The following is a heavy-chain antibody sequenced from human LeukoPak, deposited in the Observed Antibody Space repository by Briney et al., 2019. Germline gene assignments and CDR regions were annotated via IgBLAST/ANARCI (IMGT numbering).Heavy chain of an antibody. J-gene: IGHJ6*02. CDR1: GFTFSIYA. CDR3: ARVAFGLYVMDV. V-gene: IGHV3-23*01. Sequence: GGSLRLSCAASGFTFSIYAMSWVRQAPGKGLEWVSAISGSGGSTYYADSVKGRFTISRDNSKNTLYLQMNSLRAEDTAVYYCARVAFGLYVMDVWGQGTTVTVSS. D-gene: IGHD3/OR15-3a*01. CDR2: ISGSGGST.